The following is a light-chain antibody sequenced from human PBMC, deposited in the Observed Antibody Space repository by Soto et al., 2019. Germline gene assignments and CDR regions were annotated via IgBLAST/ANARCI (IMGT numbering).Light chain of an antibody. V-gene: IGLV2-14*01. CDR2: DVS. CDR3: SSYTSSSTPVV. Sequence: QSALTQPASGSGSPGQWITISCTGTSSDVGGYNYVSWYQQHPGKAPKLMIYDVSNRPTGVSNRFSGSKSGNTASLTISGLQAEDEADYYCSSYTSSSTPVVFGGGTKLTVL. CDR1: SSDVGGYNY. J-gene: IGLJ2*01.